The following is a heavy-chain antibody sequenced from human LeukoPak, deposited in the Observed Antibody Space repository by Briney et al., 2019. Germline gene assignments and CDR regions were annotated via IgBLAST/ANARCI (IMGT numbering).Heavy chain of an antibody. CDR1: GGSLSSYY. Sequence: SETLSLTCTVSGGSLSSYYWSWIRQPPGKGLEWIGYIYYSGSTNYNPSLKSRVTISVDTSKNQFSLKLSSVTAADTAVYYCARFQYSSGWFEDDWGQGTLVTVSS. CDR3: ARFQYSSGWFEDD. V-gene: IGHV4-59*08. J-gene: IGHJ4*02. CDR2: IYYSGST. D-gene: IGHD6-19*01.